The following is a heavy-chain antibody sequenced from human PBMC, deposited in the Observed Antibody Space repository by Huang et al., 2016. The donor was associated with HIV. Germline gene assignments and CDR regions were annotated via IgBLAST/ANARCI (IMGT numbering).Heavy chain of an antibody. V-gene: IGHV4-39*01. J-gene: IGHJ6*03. Sequence: QLLLQESGPGLVKPSEALALTCAVSGGSIRSSDYHWGWIRQPPGKGLEWIGSINYKGGTHYRPSLKSRVTIAVDTSKNLFFLNLPSMTAADTAVYYCARHREGPVAYYSGWGSHLNYMDVWGRGRTVVVSS. D-gene: IGHD3-10*01. CDR2: INYKGGT. CDR3: ARHREGPVAYYSGWGSHLNYMDV. CDR1: GGSIRSSDYH.